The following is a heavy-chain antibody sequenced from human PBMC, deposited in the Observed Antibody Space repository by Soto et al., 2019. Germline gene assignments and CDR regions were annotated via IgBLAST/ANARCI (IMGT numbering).Heavy chain of an antibody. D-gene: IGHD6-19*01. J-gene: IGHJ6*03. CDR3: ARLLKGGRGSSGRYYYYYYMDV. V-gene: IGHV5-51*01. CDR2: IYPDDSDT. CDR1: GYSFTTYW. Sequence: PGESLKISCKGSGYSFTTYWIGWVRQMPGKGLEWMGIIYPDDSDTSYSPSFQGQVTISVDKSISTAYLQWSSLKASDTAMYYCARLLKGGRGSSGRYYYYYYMDVWGKGTTVTVSS.